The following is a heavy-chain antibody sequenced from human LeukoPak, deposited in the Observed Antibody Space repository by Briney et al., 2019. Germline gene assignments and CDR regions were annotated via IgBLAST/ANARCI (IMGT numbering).Heavy chain of an antibody. V-gene: IGHV5-51*01. CDR2: IYPGDSDT. D-gene: IGHD4-11*01. J-gene: IGHJ6*02. Sequence: GESLKISCKGSGYSFTSYWIGWVRQMPGKGLEWMGIIYPGDSDTRYSPSFQGQVTISADKSISTAYLQWSSLKASDTAMYYCARHGLDYSNSGYHGMDVWGQGTTVTVSS. CDR3: ARHGLDYSNSGYHGMDV. CDR1: GYSFTSYW.